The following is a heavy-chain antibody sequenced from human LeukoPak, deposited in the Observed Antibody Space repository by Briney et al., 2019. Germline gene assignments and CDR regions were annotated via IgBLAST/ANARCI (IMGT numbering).Heavy chain of an antibody. CDR3: ARVEYSPSLPFDY. CDR2: ISAYNGNT. D-gene: IGHD2/OR15-2a*01. Sequence: ASVKVSCKASGYTFTSYGISWVRQAPGQGLEWMGWISAYNGNTKYAQKLQGRVTMTTDTSTSTAYMERRSLRSAATAVYYCARVEYSPSLPFDYWGQGTLVTVSS. J-gene: IGHJ4*02. V-gene: IGHV1-18*01. CDR1: GYTFTSYG.